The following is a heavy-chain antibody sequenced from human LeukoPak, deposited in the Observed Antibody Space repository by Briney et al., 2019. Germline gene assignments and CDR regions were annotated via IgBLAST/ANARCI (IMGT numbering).Heavy chain of an antibody. J-gene: IGHJ4*02. Sequence: ASVKVSCKASGYTFTSYGISWVRQAPGQGLEWMGWISAYNGNTSYAQKLQGRVTMTTDTSTSTAYMELRSLRSDDTAVYYCARDTEGITIFGVVGGAFDYWGQGTLVTVSS. CDR3: ARDTEGITIFGVVGGAFDY. CDR2: ISAYNGNT. V-gene: IGHV1-18*01. D-gene: IGHD3-3*01. CDR1: GYTFTSYG.